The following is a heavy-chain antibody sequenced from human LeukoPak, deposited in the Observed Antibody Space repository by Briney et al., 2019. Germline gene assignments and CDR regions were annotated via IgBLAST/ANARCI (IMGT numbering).Heavy chain of an antibody. CDR1: GGSISSSSYY. D-gene: IGHD3-16*01. V-gene: IGHV4-39*07. CDR3: ARDTSSLSAFDY. CDR2: IYYSGST. J-gene: IGHJ4*02. Sequence: PSETLSLTCTVSGGSISSSSYYWGWIRQPPGKGLEWIGSIYYSGSTYYNPSLKSRVTISVDTSKNQFSLKLSSVTAADTAVYYCARDTSSLSAFDYWGQGTLVTVSS.